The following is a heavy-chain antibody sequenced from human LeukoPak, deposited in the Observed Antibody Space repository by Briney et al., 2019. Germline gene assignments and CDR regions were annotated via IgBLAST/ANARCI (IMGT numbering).Heavy chain of an antibody. CDR2: IYYSGST. CDR1: GGSISSGGYY. D-gene: IGHD1-26*01. CDR3: AREVLRGSGRQPNSGMDV. J-gene: IGHJ6*02. Sequence: SETLSLTCTVSGGSISSGGYYWSWIRQHPGKGLEWIGYIYYSGSTYYNPSLKSRVTISVDTSKNQFSLKLSSVTAADTAVYYCAREVLRGSGRQPNSGMDVWGQGTTVTVSS. V-gene: IGHV4-31*03.